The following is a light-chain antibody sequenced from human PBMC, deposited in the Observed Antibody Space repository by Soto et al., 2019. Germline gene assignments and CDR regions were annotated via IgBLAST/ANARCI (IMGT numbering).Light chain of an antibody. V-gene: IGKV3-20*01. CDR1: QSVSSNY. J-gene: IGKJ1*01. CDR3: QQHGSSPQT. CDR2: GAS. Sequence: IALTQSPGTLSLSPGERATLSCRASQSVSSNYLAWYQQKPGQAPRLLIYGASSRATGIPDRFSGSGSGTDFTLTISRLEPEDFAVYYCQQHGSSPQTFGQGTKVDIK.